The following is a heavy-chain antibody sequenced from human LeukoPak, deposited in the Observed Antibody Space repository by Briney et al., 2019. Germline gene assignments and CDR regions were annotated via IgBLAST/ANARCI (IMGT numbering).Heavy chain of an antibody. CDR2: ISGSGGST. CDR1: GFTFGNYY. J-gene: IGHJ4*02. D-gene: IGHD4-17*01. CDR3: AKDQDYGDYYFDY. V-gene: IGHV3-23*01. Sequence: GGSLRLSCAASGFTFGNYYMNWFRQAPGKGPEWVSAISGSGGSTYYADSVKGRFTISRDNSKNTLYLQMNSLRAEDTAVYYCAKDQDYGDYYFDYWGRGTLVTVSS.